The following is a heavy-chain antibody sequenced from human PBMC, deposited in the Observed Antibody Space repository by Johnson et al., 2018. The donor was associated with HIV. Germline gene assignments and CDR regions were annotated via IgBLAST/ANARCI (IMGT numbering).Heavy chain of an antibody. CDR1: GFTFSSYG. CDR3: AIPLGVPTDDDAFDI. J-gene: IGHJ3*02. Sequence: QVQLVESGGGVVQPGGSLRLSCAASGFTFSSYGMHWVRQAPGKGLEWVAFIRYGGSNKYNADSVKGRFTISRDNSKNTLYLQMNSLRAEDTAVYYCAIPLGVPTDDDAFDIWGQGTMVTVSS. CDR2: IRYGGSNK. D-gene: IGHD2-2*01. V-gene: IGHV3-30*02.